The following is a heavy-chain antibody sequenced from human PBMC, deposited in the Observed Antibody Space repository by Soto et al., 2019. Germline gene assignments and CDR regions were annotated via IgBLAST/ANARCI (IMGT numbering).Heavy chain of an antibody. CDR3: ARVSSIPAANYYYYGMDV. CDR2: INHSGST. CDR1: GGSVSSRRYY. V-gene: IGHV4-39*07. D-gene: IGHD2-2*01. Sequence: SETRSLTCPVAGGSVSSRRYYWGWVRQPPGKGLEWIGEINHSGSTNYNPSLKSRVTISVDTSKNQFSLKLSSVTAADTAVYYCARVSSIPAANYYYYGMDVWGQGTTVTVSS. J-gene: IGHJ6*02.